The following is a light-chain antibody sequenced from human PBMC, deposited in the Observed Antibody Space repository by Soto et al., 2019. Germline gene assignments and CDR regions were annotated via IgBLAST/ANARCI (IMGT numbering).Light chain of an antibody. CDR3: QQYNNWPPHT. Sequence: EIVMTQSPATLSVSPGESATLSCRASQSVNTNLAWYQQKPGRAPRLLIHGASTRATGIPARFSGSGSETEFTLNNSSLQSEDFAVYYCQQYNNWPPHTFGQGTKLEIK. CDR1: QSVNTN. V-gene: IGKV3-15*01. CDR2: GAS. J-gene: IGKJ2*01.